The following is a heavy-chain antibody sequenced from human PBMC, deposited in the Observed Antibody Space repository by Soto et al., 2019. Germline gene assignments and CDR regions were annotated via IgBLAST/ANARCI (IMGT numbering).Heavy chain of an antibody. V-gene: IGHV5-51*01. D-gene: IGHD2-15*01. Sequence: ESLKISCKVSGYSFTSYWICWVRQMPGKGLESMGSIYPGESDTRYSPSFQGKVSFSADKSISTAYPQWSCRKASHPAMYYCARRGYCSGGSCYHPDYYYYGMDVWGQGTTVTVAS. CDR3: ARRGYCSGGSCYHPDYYYYGMDV. CDR1: GYSFTSYW. CDR2: IYPGESDT. J-gene: IGHJ6*02.